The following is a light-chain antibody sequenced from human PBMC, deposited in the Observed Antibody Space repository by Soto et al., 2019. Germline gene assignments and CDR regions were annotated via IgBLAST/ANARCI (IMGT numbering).Light chain of an antibody. CDR2: GAS. CDR1: QSVSSSY. J-gene: IGKJ2*01. CDR3: HKYGSPPPYT. V-gene: IGKV3-20*01. Sequence: EIVLTQSPGTLSLSPGERATLSCRASQSVSSSYLAWYQQKPGQAPRLLIYGASSRATGIPDRFSGSGSGTDFTLTISRLEPEDFAVYYCHKYGSPPPYTFGQGTKLRSN.